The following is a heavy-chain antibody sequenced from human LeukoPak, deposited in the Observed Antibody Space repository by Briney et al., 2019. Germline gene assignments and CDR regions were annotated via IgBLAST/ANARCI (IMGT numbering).Heavy chain of an antibody. V-gene: IGHV3-23*01. Sequence: PGGSLRLSCAASGFTFSSYAMSWVRQAPGKGLEWVSTISGSFGSTYYADSVEGRFTISRDNSKNTMSLQLNSLRAEDTAVYYCAQSPKIVTTPRFDYWGQGTLDSASS. J-gene: IGHJ4*02. D-gene: IGHD5-12*01. CDR2: ISGSFGST. CDR3: AQSPKIVTTPRFDY. CDR1: GFTFSSYA.